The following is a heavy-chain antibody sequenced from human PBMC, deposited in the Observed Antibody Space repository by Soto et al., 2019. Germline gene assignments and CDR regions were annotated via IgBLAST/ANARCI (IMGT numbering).Heavy chain of an antibody. CDR2: NSPYNGDT. CDR1: GYKFTNFG. J-gene: IGHJ5*02. V-gene: IGHV1-18*01. D-gene: IGHD3-10*01. CDR3: ARGGAGVRGVSNWFDP. Sequence: QVQLVQSGAEVKKPGASVKVSCKTSGYKFTNFGITWVRQAPGQGLEWMGWNSPYNGDTNYAQKFQGRITMTTDASTTTGYMELRTLTSDDTAVYYCARGGAGVRGVSNWFDPWGQGTLLTXS.